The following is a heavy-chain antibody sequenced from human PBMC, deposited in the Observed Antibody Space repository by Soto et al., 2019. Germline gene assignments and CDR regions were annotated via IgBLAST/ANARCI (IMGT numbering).Heavy chain of an antibody. CDR2: ISGSGGST. D-gene: IGHD1-20*01. J-gene: IGHJ6*02. V-gene: IGHV3-23*01. Sequence: ETLSLTCTVSGGSITTSSYYWGWIRQPPGKGLEWVSSISGSGGSTYYADSVKGRFTISRDNSKNTVDLQMSNLRAEDTAVYYCAKVYKFQLQPKIFYYYGMDVWGQGTTVTVSS. CDR3: AKVYKFQLQPKIFYYYGMDV. CDR1: GGSITTSSYY.